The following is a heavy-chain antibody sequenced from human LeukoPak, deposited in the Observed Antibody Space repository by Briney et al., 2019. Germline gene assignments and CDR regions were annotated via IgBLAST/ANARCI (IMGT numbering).Heavy chain of an antibody. CDR1: GGSISSYY. V-gene: IGHV4-59*01. CDR2: IYYSGST. D-gene: IGHD3-22*01. J-gene: IGHJ4*02. CDR3: ARAPYYYDSSGPTAVDY. Sequence: PSETLSLTCTVSGGSISSYYWSWIRQPPGKGLEWIGYIYYSGSTNYNPSLKSRVTISVDTSKNQFSLKLSSVTAADTAVYYCARAPYYYDSSGPTAVDYWGQGTLVTVSS.